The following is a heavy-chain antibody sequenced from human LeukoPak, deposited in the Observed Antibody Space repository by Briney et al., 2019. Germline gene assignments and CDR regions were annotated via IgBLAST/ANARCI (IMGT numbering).Heavy chain of an antibody. Sequence: GGSLRLSCAASGFTFSSYWMSSVRQAPGKGLEGVANIKQDSSEKYSVDTVKGRFTISRDNAKNTLYLQMNSLRAQATAVYYCARVYDSSGDDYVGVDYWGQGTLVTVSS. V-gene: IGHV3-7*01. CDR1: GFTFSSYW. D-gene: IGHD3-22*01. CDR3: ARVYDSSGDDYVGVDY. J-gene: IGHJ4*02. CDR2: IKQDSSEK.